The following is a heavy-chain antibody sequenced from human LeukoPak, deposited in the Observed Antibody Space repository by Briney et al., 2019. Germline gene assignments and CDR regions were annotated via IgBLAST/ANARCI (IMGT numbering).Heavy chain of an antibody. J-gene: IGHJ4*02. Sequence: SETLSLTCTVSGGSISSYYWSWIRQPPGKGLEWIGYIYYSGSTNYNPSLKSRVTISVDTSKNQFSLKLSSVTAADTAVYYCARARYDSSGYRFDYWGQGTLVTVSS. CDR3: ARARYDSSGYRFDY. D-gene: IGHD3-22*01. V-gene: IGHV4-59*01. CDR1: GGSISSYY. CDR2: IYYSGST.